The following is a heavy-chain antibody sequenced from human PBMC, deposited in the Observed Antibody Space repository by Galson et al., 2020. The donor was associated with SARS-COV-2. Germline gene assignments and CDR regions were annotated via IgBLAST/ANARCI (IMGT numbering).Heavy chain of an antibody. V-gene: IGHV3-48*02. CDR3: SRELVAARYIGY. D-gene: IGHD6-6*01. J-gene: IGHJ4*02. CDR1: GFTFSSYN. CDR2: ISTASATI. Sequence: GGSLRLSCAASGFTFSSYNLNWVRQPPGKGLEWISFISTASATIFYAVPVTGRSTISRDNAKNSLYLQMNSLIDDDTAGYYCSRELVAARYIGYWGQGPRVIGAS.